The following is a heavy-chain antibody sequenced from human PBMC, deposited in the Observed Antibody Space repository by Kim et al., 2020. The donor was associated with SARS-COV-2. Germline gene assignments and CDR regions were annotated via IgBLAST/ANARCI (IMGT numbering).Heavy chain of an antibody. CDR3: TGHAPRVEQQMGHWYFDL. J-gene: IGHJ2*01. V-gene: IGHV3-33*05. Sequence: GGSLRLSCAASGFTFSSYGMHWVRQAPGKGLEWVAVISYDGSNKYNADSVKGRFTFSKDNSKNTLYLQMNSLRAEATAVYYCTGHAPRVEQQMGHWYFDLWGRGTLVTVSS. CDR1: GFTFSSYG. D-gene: IGHD6-13*01. CDR2: ISYDGSNK.